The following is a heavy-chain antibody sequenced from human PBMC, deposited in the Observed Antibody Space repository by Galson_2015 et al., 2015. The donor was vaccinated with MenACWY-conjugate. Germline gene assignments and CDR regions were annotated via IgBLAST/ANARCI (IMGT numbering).Heavy chain of an antibody. CDR1: GFTFSNAW. Sequence: SLRLSCAASGFTFSNAWMEWVRPAPGKGLEWVGRIKSNRLGAGTDYAAPVRGRVTITREDSKNTLYLQLNSLTIEDTALYYCASDGGSVSHYFGALYSWGQGAMVNVSS. CDR3: ASDGGSVSHYFGALYS. CDR2: IKSNRLGAGT. V-gene: IGHV3-15*07. J-gene: IGHJ3*01. D-gene: IGHD2-15*01.